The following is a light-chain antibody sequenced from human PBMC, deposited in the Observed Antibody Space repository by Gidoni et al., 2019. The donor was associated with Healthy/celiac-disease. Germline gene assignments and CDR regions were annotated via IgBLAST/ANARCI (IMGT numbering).Light chain of an antibody. Sequence: DLQLIQSPSFLSASLGDRVTITCRASQGISSYLAWYQQKPGKAPKLLIYAASTLQSGVPSRFSGSGSGTEFTLTISSLQPEDFATYYCQQLNSYPITFGQGTRLEIK. J-gene: IGKJ5*01. V-gene: IGKV1-9*01. CDR1: QGISSY. CDR2: AAS. CDR3: QQLNSYPIT.